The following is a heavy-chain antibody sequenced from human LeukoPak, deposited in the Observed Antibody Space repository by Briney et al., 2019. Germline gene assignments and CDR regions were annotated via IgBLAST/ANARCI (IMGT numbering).Heavy chain of an antibody. CDR2: ISAYNGNT. Sequence: ASVKVSCKASGYTFTSYGISWVRQAPGQGLEWMGWISAYNGNTNYAQKFQGRVTMTRDTSISTAYMELSRLRSDDTAVYYCARVTVVVPAAIDYWGQGTLVTVSS. CDR1: GYTFTSYG. D-gene: IGHD2-2*01. V-gene: IGHV1-18*01. CDR3: ARVTVVVPAAIDY. J-gene: IGHJ4*02.